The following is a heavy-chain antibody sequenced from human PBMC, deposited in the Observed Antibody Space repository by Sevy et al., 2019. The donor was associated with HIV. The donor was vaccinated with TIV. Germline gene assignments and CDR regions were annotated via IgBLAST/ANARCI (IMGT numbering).Heavy chain of an antibody. D-gene: IGHD5-18*01. CDR2: MISNNDGGTT. CDR1: GFTFSTAW. V-gene: IGHV3-15*01. Sequence: GGSLRLSCAASGFTFSTAWMTWVRQAPGKGLEWVGRMISNNDGGTTDYAAPVKGRFTISRDDSKNTLFLQMNSLKTEDTAVYYCTTDSGYYYGSSCGRGTLVTVSS. J-gene: IGHJ5*02. CDR3: TTDSGYYYGSS.